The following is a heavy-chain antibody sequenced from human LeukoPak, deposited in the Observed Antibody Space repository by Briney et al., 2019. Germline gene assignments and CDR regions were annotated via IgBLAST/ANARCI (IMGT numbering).Heavy chain of an antibody. CDR1: GFTFSGSA. J-gene: IGHJ4*02. CDR2: IRSKANSYAT. V-gene: IGHV3-73*01. CDR3: ARVDGYYYDSTGSLFDY. D-gene: IGHD3-22*01. Sequence: PGGSLKLSCAASGFTFSGSAMHWVRQASGKGLEWVGRIRSKANSYATAYAASVKGRFTISRDDSKNTAYLQMNSLRAEDTAVYYCARVDGYYYDSTGSLFDYWGQGTLVTVSS.